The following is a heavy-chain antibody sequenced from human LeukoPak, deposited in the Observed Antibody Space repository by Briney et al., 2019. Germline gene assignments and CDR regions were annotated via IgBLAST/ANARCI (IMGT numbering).Heavy chain of an antibody. D-gene: IGHD2-2*01. CDR1: GGTFSSYA. V-gene: IGHV1-69*13. J-gene: IGHJ1*01. CDR2: IIPIFGTA. CDR3: ARGLNQLLQYFQH. Sequence: ASVKVSCKASGGTFSSYAISWVRQAPGQGLEWMGGIIPIFGTANYAQKFQGRVTITADESTSTAYMELSSLRSEDTAVYYCARGLNQLLQYFQHWGQGTLVTVSS.